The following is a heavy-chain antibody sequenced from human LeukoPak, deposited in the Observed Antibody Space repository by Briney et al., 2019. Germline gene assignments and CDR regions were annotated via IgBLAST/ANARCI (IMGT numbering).Heavy chain of an antibody. V-gene: IGHV1-2*04. D-gene: IGHD2-15*01. CDR3: ARGQGLVVVVAATRVGMDV. J-gene: IGHJ6*02. CDR1: GYTFTGYY. Sequence: ASVKVSCKASGYTFTGYYMHWVRQAPGQGLEWMGWINPNSGGTNYAQKFQGWVTMTRDTSISTAYMELSRLRSDDTAVYYCARGQGLVVVVAATRVGMDVWGQGTTVTVSS. CDR2: INPNSGGT.